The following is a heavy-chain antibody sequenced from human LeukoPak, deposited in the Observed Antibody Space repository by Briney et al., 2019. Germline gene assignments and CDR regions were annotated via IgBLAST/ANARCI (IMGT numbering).Heavy chain of an antibody. CDR3: ARHESWVTGD. Sequence: SETLSLTCAVSGYSISSGYYWGWIWQPPGKGLEWIGSIYHSGSTYYNPSLKSRVTISVDTSKNQFSLRLSSVTAADTAVYYCARHESWVTGDWGQGTLVTVSS. J-gene: IGHJ4*02. CDR1: GYSISSGYY. V-gene: IGHV4-38-2*01. D-gene: IGHD7-27*01. CDR2: IYHSGST.